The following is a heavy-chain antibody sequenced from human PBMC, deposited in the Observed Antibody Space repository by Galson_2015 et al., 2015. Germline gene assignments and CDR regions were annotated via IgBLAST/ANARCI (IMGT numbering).Heavy chain of an antibody. Sequence: SLRLSCAASGFTFSNSWMHWVRLAPGKGLEWVSRIGSSGSTIYYADSVKGRFTISRDNAKNSLYLQMNSLRAEDTAVYYCARAIYDIPDYWGQGTLVTVSS. CDR2: IGSSGSTI. CDR3: ARAIYDIPDY. V-gene: IGHV3-11*01. CDR1: GFTFSNSW. J-gene: IGHJ4*02. D-gene: IGHD3-9*01.